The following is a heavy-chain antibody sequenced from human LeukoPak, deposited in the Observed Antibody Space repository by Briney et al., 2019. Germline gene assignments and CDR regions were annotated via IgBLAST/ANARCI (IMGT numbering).Heavy chain of an antibody. CDR3: AKVFRGITYYYYYYMDV. Sequence: GGSLRLSCAASGFTFSSYGMHWVRQAPGKGLEWVAVISYDGSNKYYADSVKGRFTISRDNSKNTLYLQMNSLRAEDTAVYYCAKVFRGITYYYYYYMDVWGKGTTVTVSS. J-gene: IGHJ6*03. V-gene: IGHV3-30*18. CDR2: ISYDGSNK. CDR1: GFTFSSYG. D-gene: IGHD2-21*01.